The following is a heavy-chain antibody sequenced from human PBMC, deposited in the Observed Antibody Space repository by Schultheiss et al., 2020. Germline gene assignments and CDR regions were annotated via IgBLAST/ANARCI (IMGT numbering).Heavy chain of an antibody. CDR1: GYTFTSYY. V-gene: IGHV1-46*01. CDR2: INPSGGST. CDR3: ARRLQLERRSDAFDI. J-gene: IGHJ3*02. D-gene: IGHD1-1*01. Sequence: ASVKVSCKASGYTFTSYYMHWVRQAPGQGLEWMGIINPSGGSTSYAQKFQGRVTITRDTSASTAYMELSSLRSEDTAVYYCARRLQLERRSDAFDIWGQGTMVTVSS.